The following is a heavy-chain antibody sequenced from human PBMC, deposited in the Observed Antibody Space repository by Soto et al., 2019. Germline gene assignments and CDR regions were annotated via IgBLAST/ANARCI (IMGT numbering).Heavy chain of an antibody. CDR2: IYPGDSDT. Sequence: EVQLVQSGAEVKKPGESLKISCKGSGYSFTSYWIGWVRQMPGKGLEWMGIIYPGDSDTRYSPSFQGQVTISADKSISTAYLQWSSLKASDTAMYYCARVEMATIVPSSDEYFQHWGQGTLVTVSS. J-gene: IGHJ1*01. D-gene: IGHD5-12*01. CDR1: GYSFTSYW. V-gene: IGHV5-51*03. CDR3: ARVEMATIVPSSDEYFQH.